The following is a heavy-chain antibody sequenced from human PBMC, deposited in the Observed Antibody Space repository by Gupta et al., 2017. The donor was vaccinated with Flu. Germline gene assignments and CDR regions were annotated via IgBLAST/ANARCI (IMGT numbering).Heavy chain of an antibody. Sequence: EVQLVESGGGLVQPGGSLRLCCAASGFTFSSYWMSWVRQAPGKGLEWVANIKQDGSEKYYVDSVKGRFTISRDNAKNSLYLQMNSLRAEDTAVYYCARTAAAPGDYYYYGMDVWGQGTTVTVYS. J-gene: IGHJ6*02. D-gene: IGHD6-13*01. CDR1: GFTFSSYW. CDR2: IKQDGSEK. V-gene: IGHV3-7*01. CDR3: ARTAAAPGDYYYYGMDV.